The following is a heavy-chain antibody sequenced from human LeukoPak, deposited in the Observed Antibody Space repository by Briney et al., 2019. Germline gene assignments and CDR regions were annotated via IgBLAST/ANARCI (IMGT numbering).Heavy chain of an antibody. V-gene: IGHV1-69*05. J-gene: IGHJ5*02. CDR3: ARERDTAIVPVYKWFDP. CDR1: GGTFNNYA. Sequence: GSSVKVSCKASGGTFNNYAISWVRQAPGQGLEWMGGIIPVFGVTNYALKFRGRVTITTDESTNTVYMQLNSLRSEDTAVYYCARERDTAIVPVYKWFDPWGQGTLVTVSS. D-gene: IGHD1-26*01. CDR2: IIPVFGVT.